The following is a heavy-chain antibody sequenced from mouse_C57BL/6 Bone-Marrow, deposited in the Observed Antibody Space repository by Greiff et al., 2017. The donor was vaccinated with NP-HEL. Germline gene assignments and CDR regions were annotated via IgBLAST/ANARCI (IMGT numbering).Heavy chain of an antibody. Sequence: EVKLMESGGGLVQPGESLKLSCESNEYEFPSHDMSWVRKTPEKRLELVAAINSDGGSTYYPDTMEGRFIISRDNTKKTPYLQMSSLRSEDTALYYCARHMGDYAMDYWGQGTSVTVSS. CDR3: ARHMGDYAMDY. V-gene: IGHV5-2*01. D-gene: IGHD1-1*02. J-gene: IGHJ4*01. CDR1: EYEFPSHD. CDR2: INSDGGST.